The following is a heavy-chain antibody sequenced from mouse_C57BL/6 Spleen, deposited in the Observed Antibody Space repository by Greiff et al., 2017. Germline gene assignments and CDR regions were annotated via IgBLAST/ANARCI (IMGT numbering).Heavy chain of an antibody. CDR1: GYTFTDYE. CDR3: TRRAYYREGYFDV. Sequence: VQLQQSGAELVRPGASVTLSCKASGYTFTDYEMHWVKQTPVHGLEWIGAIDPETGGTAYNQKFKGKAILTADKSSSTAYMELRSLTSEDSAVYYCTRRAYYREGYFDVWGTGTTVTVAS. J-gene: IGHJ1*03. CDR2: IDPETGGT. V-gene: IGHV1-15*01. D-gene: IGHD2-12*01.